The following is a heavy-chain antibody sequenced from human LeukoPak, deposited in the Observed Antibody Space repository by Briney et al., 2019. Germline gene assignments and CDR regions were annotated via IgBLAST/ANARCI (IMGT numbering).Heavy chain of an antibody. Sequence: GGSLRLSCAASGFTFSNYAMSWVRQAPGKGLEWVSAISGSGGSTYYADSVKGRFTVSRDNAENTLSLQMNSLRVEDTAFYYCARKGIAAPGTHDAFDIWGQGTMVTVSS. CDR1: GFTFSNYA. CDR3: ARKGIAAPGTHDAFDI. D-gene: IGHD6-13*01. CDR2: ISGSGGST. V-gene: IGHV3-23*01. J-gene: IGHJ3*02.